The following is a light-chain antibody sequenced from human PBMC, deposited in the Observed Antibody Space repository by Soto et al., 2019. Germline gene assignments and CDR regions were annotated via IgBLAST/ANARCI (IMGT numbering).Light chain of an antibody. CDR3: TSWTTSTTMI. CDR1: SSDIGAYNF. V-gene: IGLV2-14*03. CDR2: DVN. J-gene: IGLJ2*01. Sequence: QSDLTQPASVYGSPGQSITISCTGTSSDIGAYNFVSWYQQHPGKAPKLMLYDVNIRPSGVSNRFSGSKSGNTASLTISGLQAEDEADYYCTSWTTSTTMIFGGGTKLTVL.